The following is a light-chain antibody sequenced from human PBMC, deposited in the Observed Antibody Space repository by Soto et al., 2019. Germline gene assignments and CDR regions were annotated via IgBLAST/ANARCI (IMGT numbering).Light chain of an antibody. CDR2: EVS. CDR1: SSDLGTYHF. CDR3: SSYTTSSTRV. Sequence: QSVLTQPASVSGSPGQSITSSCTGTSSDLGTYHFVSWYQQHPDKAPKLMIYEVSNRPSGVSNRFSGYKSGNTASLTISGLQAEDEADYYCSSYTTSSTRVFGTGTKVTVL. V-gene: IGLV2-14*01. J-gene: IGLJ1*01.